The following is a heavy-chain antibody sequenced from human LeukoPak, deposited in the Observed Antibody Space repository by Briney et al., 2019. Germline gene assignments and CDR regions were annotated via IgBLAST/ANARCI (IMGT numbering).Heavy chain of an antibody. CDR1: GFSFSEYG. D-gene: IGHD1-26*01. CDR3: SRGLLPFDF. V-gene: IGHV3-49*04. J-gene: IGHJ4*02. Sequence: GGSLRLSCTTSGFSFSEYGMTWVRQAPGKGPEWVGFIRSEAYGGTAEYAASVKGRFIMSRDDSKSIAYLQMNSLKIEDTAVYYCSRGLLPFDFWGQGTLVTVSS. CDR2: IRSEAYGGTA.